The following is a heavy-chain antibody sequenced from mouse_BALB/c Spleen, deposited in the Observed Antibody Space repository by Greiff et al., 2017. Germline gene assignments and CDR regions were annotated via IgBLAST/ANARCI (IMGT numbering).Heavy chain of an antibody. CDR3: ASGYGPYYYAMDY. J-gene: IGHJ4*01. V-gene: IGHV3-8*02. D-gene: IGHD1-2*01. CDR1: GDSITSGY. CDR2: ISYSGST. Sequence: EVKLMESGPSLVKPSQTLSLTCSVTGDSITSGYWNWIRKFPGNKLEYMGYISYSGSTYYNPSLKSRISITRDTSKNQYYLQLNSVTTEDTATYYCASGYGPYYYAMDYWGQGTSVTVSS.